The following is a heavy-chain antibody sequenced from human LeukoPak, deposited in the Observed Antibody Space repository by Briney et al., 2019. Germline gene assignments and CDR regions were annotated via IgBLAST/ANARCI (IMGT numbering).Heavy chain of an antibody. Sequence: ASVKVSCKASGYTFTSYDINWVRQATGQGLEWMGWMNPNSGNTGYAQKFQGRVTMTRNTSISTAYMELSSLRSEDTAVYYCARTSLRFLEWLYNYYYCGMDVWGQGTTVTVSS. J-gene: IGHJ6*02. V-gene: IGHV1-8*01. CDR3: ARTSLRFLEWLYNYYYCGMDV. CDR1: GYTFTSYD. D-gene: IGHD3-3*01. CDR2: MNPNSGNT.